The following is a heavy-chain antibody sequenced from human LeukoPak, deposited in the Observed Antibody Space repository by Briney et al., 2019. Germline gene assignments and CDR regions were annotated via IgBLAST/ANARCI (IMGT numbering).Heavy chain of an antibody. Sequence: GSGPTLVNPTQTLTLTCTFSGFSLRTRGMCVGWIRQPPGKALEWLSLIDWDDDKYYSTSLTTRLTISKDPSKNQVVLTMTNMDPVDTATYYCARIEEYSSSWYYFDYWGQGTLVTVSS. CDR1: GFSLRTRGMC. J-gene: IGHJ4*02. V-gene: IGHV2-70*01. CDR2: IDWDDDK. D-gene: IGHD6-13*01. CDR3: ARIEEYSSSWYYFDY.